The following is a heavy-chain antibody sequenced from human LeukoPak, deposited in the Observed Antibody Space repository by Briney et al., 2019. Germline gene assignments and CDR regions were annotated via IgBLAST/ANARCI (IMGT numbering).Heavy chain of an antibody. CDR3: ASSRRRLRFVY. J-gene: IGHJ4*02. V-gene: IGHV4-59*12. CDR1: GGSISSYY. D-gene: IGHD5-12*01. CDR2: IYYSGST. Sequence: SETLSLTCAVSGGSISSYYWSWIRQPPGKGLEWIGDIYYSGSTNYKPSLKSRVTISVDTSKNQFSLKLSSVTAADTAVYYCASSRRRLRFVYWGQGTLVTVSS.